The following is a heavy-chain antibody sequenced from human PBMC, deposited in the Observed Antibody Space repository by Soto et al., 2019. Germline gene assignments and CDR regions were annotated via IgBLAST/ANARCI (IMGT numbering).Heavy chain of an antibody. CDR3: ARVSDYYDSSGPYDAFDI. J-gene: IGHJ3*02. V-gene: IGHV3-30-3*01. Sequence: PGGSLRLSCAASGFTFSSYAMHWVRQAPGKGLEWVAVISYDGSNKYYADSVKGRFTISRDNSKNTLYLQMNSLRAEDTAVYYCARVSDYYDSSGPYDAFDIWGQGTMVTVSS. D-gene: IGHD3-22*01. CDR1: GFTFSSYA. CDR2: ISYDGSNK.